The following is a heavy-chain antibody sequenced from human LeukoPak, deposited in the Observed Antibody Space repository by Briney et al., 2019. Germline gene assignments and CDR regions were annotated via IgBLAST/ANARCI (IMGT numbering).Heavy chain of an antibody. V-gene: IGHV4-59*08. CDR2: IYYSGST. CDR3: ARGDSTVTPNYFRY. Sequence: SETLSLTCTVSGGSISSYYWSWIRQPPGQGLEWIGYIYYSGSTNYNPSLKSRVTISVDTSKKQFSLKLSSVTAADTAVYYCARGDSTVTPNYFRYWGQGTLVTVSS. D-gene: IGHD4-23*01. CDR1: GGSISSYY. J-gene: IGHJ1*01.